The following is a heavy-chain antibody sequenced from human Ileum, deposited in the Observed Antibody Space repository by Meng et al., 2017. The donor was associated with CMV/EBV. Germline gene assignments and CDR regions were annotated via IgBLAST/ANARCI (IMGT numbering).Heavy chain of an antibody. J-gene: IGHJ4*02. Sequence: VPQLEAGGGLVQPGGSLRLSCAASGFTFSNYAMSWVRQAPGKGLELVSSISISGGTTYYADSVKGRFTISRDSSKNTLYLQMNSLRAEDTAVYYCAKERTTISFDYWGQGTLVTVFS. CDR1: GFTFSNYA. CDR2: ISISGGTT. D-gene: IGHD5-12*01. CDR3: AKERTTISFDY. V-gene: IGHV3-23*01.